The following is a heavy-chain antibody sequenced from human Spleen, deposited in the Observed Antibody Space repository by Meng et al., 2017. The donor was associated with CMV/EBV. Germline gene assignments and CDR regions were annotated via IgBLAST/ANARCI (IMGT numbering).Heavy chain of an antibody. CDR2: IYPGDSDT. J-gene: IGHJ4*02. D-gene: IGHD6-19*01. CDR3: ARHRGSGWYVFDY. V-gene: IGHV5-51*01. CDR1: GYSFTSYW. Sequence: GGSLRLSCKGSGYSFTSYWIGWVRQMPGEGLEWMGIIYPGDSDTRYSPSFQGQVTISADKSISTAYLQWSSLKASDTAMYYCARHRGSGWYVFDYWGQGTLVTVSS.